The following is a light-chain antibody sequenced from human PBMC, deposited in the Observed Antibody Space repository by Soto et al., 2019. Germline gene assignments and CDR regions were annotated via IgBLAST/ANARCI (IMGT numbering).Light chain of an antibody. J-gene: IGLJ2*01. CDR1: SSNIGSNF. CDR2: SNN. V-gene: IGLV1-44*01. CDR3: AAWDDSLNGVI. Sequence: QSVLTQPPSASGTPGQRVTISCSGSSSNIGSNFVYWYQQFPGTAPKLLIYSNNERPSGVPDRFSGSKSGTSASLAISGLQSGDEADYYCAAWDDSLNGVIFGGGTKLTVL.